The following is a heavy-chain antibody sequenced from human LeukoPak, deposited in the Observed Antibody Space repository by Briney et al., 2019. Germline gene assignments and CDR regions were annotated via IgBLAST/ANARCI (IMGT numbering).Heavy chain of an antibody. CDR3: ARHTLYGSGSYYVYYFDY. Sequence: ASVKVSCKASGYTFTSYGISWVRQAPGQGLEWMGWISAYNGNTNYAQKLQGRVTMTTDTSTSAAYMELRSLRSDDTAVYYCARHTLYGSGSYYVYYFDYWGQGTLVTVSS. J-gene: IGHJ4*02. D-gene: IGHD3-10*01. CDR1: GYTFTSYG. V-gene: IGHV1-18*01. CDR2: ISAYNGNT.